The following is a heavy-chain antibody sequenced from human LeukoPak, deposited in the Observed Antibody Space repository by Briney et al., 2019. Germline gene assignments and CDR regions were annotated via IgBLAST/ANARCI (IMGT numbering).Heavy chain of an antibody. V-gene: IGHV3-21*01. D-gene: IGHD3-22*01. CDR1: GFTFSSYS. Sequence: GGSLRLSCAASGFTFSSYSMNWVRQAPGKGLEWVSSISSSSSYIYYADSVKGRFTISRDNAKNSLYLQMNSLRAEDTAVYYCARESTDSSGYYSAAVDYWGQGTLVTVSS. CDR2: ISSSSSYI. J-gene: IGHJ4*02. CDR3: ARESTDSSGYYSAAVDY.